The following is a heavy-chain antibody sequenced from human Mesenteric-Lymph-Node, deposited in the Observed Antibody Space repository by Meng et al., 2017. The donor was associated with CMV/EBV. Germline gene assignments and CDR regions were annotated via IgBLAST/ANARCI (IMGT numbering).Heavy chain of an antibody. CDR3: ARAIQLWLSAFDY. Sequence: AAAGFTFSSDARHWVRQAPGKGLEWVAVISYDGSNKYYADSVKGRFTISRDNSKNTLYLQMNSLRAEDTAVYYCARAIQLWLSAFDYWGQGTLVTVSS. CDR1: GFTFSSDA. D-gene: IGHD5-18*01. CDR2: ISYDGSNK. J-gene: IGHJ4*02. V-gene: IGHV3-30-3*01.